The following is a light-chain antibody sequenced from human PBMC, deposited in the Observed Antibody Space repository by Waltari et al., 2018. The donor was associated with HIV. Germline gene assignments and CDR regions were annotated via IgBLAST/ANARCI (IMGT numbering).Light chain of an antibody. CDR3: ISFTTTNSPHVL. Sequence: QSALTQPASVSGSPGQSITISCTGTSSDVGGYKSVSWYQQHQGKAPKLMIYEVNNRPSGISDRFSGSKSANTASLTISGLQADDEADYYCISFTTTNSPHVLFGGGTKLTV. CDR1: SSDVGGYKS. CDR2: EVN. V-gene: IGLV2-14*01. J-gene: IGLJ2*01.